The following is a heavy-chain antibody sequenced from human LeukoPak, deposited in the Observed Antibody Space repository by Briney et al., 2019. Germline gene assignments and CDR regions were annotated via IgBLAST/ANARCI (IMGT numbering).Heavy chain of an antibody. J-gene: IGHJ6*02. CDR3: TKDVTPGGADV. CDR1: GFTFVNYA. V-gene: IGHV3-9*01. Sequence: PGGSLRLSCAVSGFTFVNYAIHWVRQAPGKGLEWVSGFDYNSGRIDYADSVKGRFTISRDNAKNSLYLQMNSLRVEDTALYYCTKDVTPGGADVWGQGTTVTVSS. D-gene: IGHD1-14*01. CDR2: FDYNSGRI.